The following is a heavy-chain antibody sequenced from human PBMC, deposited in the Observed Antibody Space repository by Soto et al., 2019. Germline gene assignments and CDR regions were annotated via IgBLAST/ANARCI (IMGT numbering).Heavy chain of an antibody. CDR1: GYTFTSYC. D-gene: IGHD3-9*01. J-gene: IGHJ6*02. CDR3: AREVLRYFDWLYPGMDV. Sequence: ASVKVSCKASGYTFTSYCISWVRQAPGQGLEWMGWIIAYNGNTNYAQKLQGRVTMTTDTSTSTAYMELRSLRSDDTAVYYCAREVLRYFDWLYPGMDVWGQGTTVTVSS. CDR2: IIAYNGNT. V-gene: IGHV1-18*01.